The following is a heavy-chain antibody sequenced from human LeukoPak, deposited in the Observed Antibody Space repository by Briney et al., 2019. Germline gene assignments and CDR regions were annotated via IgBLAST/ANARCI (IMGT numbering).Heavy chain of an antibody. J-gene: IGHJ4*02. CDR1: GYTFTGYY. CDR2: INPNSGGT. D-gene: IGHD3-10*01. CDR3: ARDVGSGSYSFDY. Sequence: ASVKVSCKASGYTFTGYYMHWVRQAPGQGLEWKGWINPNSGGTNYAQKFQGRVTMTRDTSISTAYMELSRLRSDDTAVYYCARDVGSGSYSFDYWGQGTLVTVSS. V-gene: IGHV1-2*02.